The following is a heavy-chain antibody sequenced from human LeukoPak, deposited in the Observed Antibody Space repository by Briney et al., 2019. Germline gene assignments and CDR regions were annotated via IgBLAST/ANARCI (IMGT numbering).Heavy chain of an antibody. V-gene: IGHV3-21*01. CDR1: GFTFSSYS. CDR2: ISSSSSYI. CDR3: ARVSDYGSGSYSADY. Sequence: GSLRLSCAASGFTFSSYSMNWVRQAPGKGLEWVSSISSSSSYIYYADSVKGRFTISRDNAKNSLYLQMNSLRAEDTAVYYCARVSDYGSGSYSADYWGQGTLVTVSS. J-gene: IGHJ4*02. D-gene: IGHD3-10*01.